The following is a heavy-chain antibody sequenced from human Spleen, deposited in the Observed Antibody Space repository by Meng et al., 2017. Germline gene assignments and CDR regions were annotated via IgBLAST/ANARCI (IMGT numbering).Heavy chain of an antibody. CDR2: SDPEDDET. V-gene: IGHV1-24*01. Sequence: QFQLVQSGAELKKPGAAVKFYCKVSGYSLIELSIHWVRQAPGKGLEWMGGSDPEDDETIYAQKFQGRVTMTEDTSTDTAYMELSSLRSEDTAVYYCTTLRGYSYAHFDPWGQGTLVTVS. CDR1: GYSLIELS. J-gene: IGHJ5*02. D-gene: IGHD5-18*01. CDR3: TTLRGYSYAHFDP.